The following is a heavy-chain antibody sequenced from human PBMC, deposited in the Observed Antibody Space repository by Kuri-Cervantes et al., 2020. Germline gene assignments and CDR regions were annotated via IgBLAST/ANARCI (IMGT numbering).Heavy chain of an antibody. D-gene: IGHD3-3*01. CDR1: GGSISSSNW. CDR3: ARESLVQSILGAFDI. CDR2: IYSSGTT. Sequence: GSLRLSCAVSGGSISSSNWWSWVRQPPGKGLEWIGRIYSSGTTNYNPSLRSRVTISVDKSKNLFSLKLNSVTAADTAVYYCARESLVQSILGAFDIWGQGIMVTVSS. V-gene: IGHV4-4*02. J-gene: IGHJ3*02.